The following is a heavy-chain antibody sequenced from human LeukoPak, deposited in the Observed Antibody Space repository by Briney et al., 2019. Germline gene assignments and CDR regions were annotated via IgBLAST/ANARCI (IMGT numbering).Heavy chain of an antibody. CDR3: ARVLGTRITMAIDY. Sequence: PGGSLRLSCAASGFTFSSYSMNWVRQTPGKGLEWVSSISSSSSYIYYADSVKGRFTISRDNAKNSLYLQMNSLRAEDTAVYYCARVLGTRITMAIDYWGQGTLVTVSS. CDR1: GFTFSSYS. D-gene: IGHD3-10*01. CDR2: ISSSSSYI. J-gene: IGHJ4*02. V-gene: IGHV3-21*01.